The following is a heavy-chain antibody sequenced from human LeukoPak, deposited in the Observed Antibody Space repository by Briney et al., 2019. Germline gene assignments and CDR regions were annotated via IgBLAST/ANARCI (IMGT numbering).Heavy chain of an antibody. D-gene: IGHD4-11*01. Sequence: PGGSLRLSCTASGFTFSSYGMHWVRQAPGKGLEWVAVISYDGSNKYYADSVKGRLTISRDNSKNTLYLQMNSLRAEDTAVYYCAKELNYRGAGSYFDYWGQGTLVTVSS. CDR1: GFTFSSYG. J-gene: IGHJ4*02. V-gene: IGHV3-30*18. CDR2: ISYDGSNK. CDR3: AKELNYRGAGSYFDY.